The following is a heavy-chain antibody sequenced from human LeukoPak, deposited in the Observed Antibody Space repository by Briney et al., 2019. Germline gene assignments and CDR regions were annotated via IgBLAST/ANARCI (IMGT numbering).Heavy chain of an antibody. CDR2: INAYNGDT. CDR1: GYTFNTYG. D-gene: IGHD5/OR15-5a*01. V-gene: IGHV1-18*01. Sequence: ASVKVSCKASGYTFNTYGISWVRQAPGQGLEWMGWINAYNGDTNYAQKVQGRVTMTTDTSTSTVYMELRSLRSDDTAVYYCARCRASLRTPPYWYFDLWGRGTLVTVSS. J-gene: IGHJ2*01. CDR3: ARCRASLRTPPYWYFDL.